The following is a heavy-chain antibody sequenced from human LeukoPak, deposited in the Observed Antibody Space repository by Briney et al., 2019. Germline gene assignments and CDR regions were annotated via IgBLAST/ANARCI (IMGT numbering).Heavy chain of an antibody. V-gene: IGHV3-23*01. CDR3: AKDDGWLQYNY. CDR1: GFTFSSYA. CDR2: ISGSGDTT. Sequence: GGSLRLSCAASGFTFSSYAMSWVRQAPGKGLQWVSGISGSGDTTYYADSVKGRFTISRDNSKNTVYLQMNSLRAEDTAVYYCAKDDGWLQYNYWGQGTLVTVSS. J-gene: IGHJ4*02. D-gene: IGHD5-24*01.